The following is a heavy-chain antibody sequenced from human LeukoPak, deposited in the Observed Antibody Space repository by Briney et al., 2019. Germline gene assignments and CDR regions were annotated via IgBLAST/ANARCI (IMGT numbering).Heavy chain of an antibody. CDR2: ISYDGSDK. J-gene: IGHJ4*02. Sequence: GGSLRLSCAASGFTFSSYAMYWVRQAPGKGLEWVAVISYDGSDKFYADSVKGRFTISRDSSKNTLYLQMNSLRPEDTAVYYCARGGLTMVRGVISYWGQGTLVTVSS. CDR3: ARGGLTMVRGVISY. D-gene: IGHD3-10*01. CDR1: GFTFSSYA. V-gene: IGHV3-30*04.